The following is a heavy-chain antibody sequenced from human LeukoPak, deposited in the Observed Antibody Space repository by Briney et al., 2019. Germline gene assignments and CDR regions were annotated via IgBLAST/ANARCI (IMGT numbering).Heavy chain of an antibody. V-gene: IGHV1-2*06. CDR2: INPNTGVT. Sequence: ASVKVSCKASGYTFSGHYLHWVRQAPGQGLEWMGRINPNTGVTQYTENFQGRVTTTRDTSISTAYMELSRLRSDDTAVYYCAREYHRWEPGYFDYWGQGTLVTVSS. J-gene: IGHJ4*02. D-gene: IGHD1-14*01. CDR3: AREYHRWEPGYFDY. CDR1: GYTFSGHY.